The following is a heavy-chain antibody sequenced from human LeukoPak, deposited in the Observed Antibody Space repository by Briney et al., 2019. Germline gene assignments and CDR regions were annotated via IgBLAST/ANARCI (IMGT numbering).Heavy chain of an antibody. CDR3: ARGQWELLREGDAFDI. V-gene: IGHV1-46*01. CDR1: GYTFTSYY. J-gene: IGHJ3*02. D-gene: IGHD1-26*01. CDR2: INPSGGST. Sequence: ASVKVSCKASGYTFTSYYMHWVRQAPGQGLGWMGIINPSGGSTSYAQKFQGRVTMTRDTSTSTVYMELSSLRSEDTAVYYCARGQWELLREGDAFDIWGQGTMVTVSS.